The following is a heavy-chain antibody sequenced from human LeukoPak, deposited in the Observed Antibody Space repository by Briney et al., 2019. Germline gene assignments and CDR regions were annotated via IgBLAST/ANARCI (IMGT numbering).Heavy chain of an antibody. V-gene: IGHV3-48*03. D-gene: IGHD3-9*01. CDR2: ISSSGSTI. CDR3: ARDSVYYDILTGYSRPIDY. J-gene: IGHJ4*02. CDR1: GFTFSSYE. Sequence: GGSLRLSCAASGFTFSSYEVNWVRQAPGKGLEWVSYISSSGSTIYYADSVKGRFTISRDNAKNSLYLQMNSLRAEDTAVYYCARDSVYYDILTGYSRPIDYWGQGTLVTVSS.